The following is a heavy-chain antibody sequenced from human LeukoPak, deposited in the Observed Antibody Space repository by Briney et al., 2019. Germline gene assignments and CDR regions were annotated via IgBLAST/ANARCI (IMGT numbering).Heavy chain of an antibody. CDR3: ARGGWALY. J-gene: IGHJ4*02. CDR1: GGSFSGYY. V-gene: IGHV4-34*01. Sequence: PSETLSLTRAVYGGSFSGYYWSWIRQPPGKGMEWIGEINHSGSTNYNPSLKSRVTISVDTSKNQFSLKLSSVTAADTAVYYCARGGWALYWGQGTLVTVSS. D-gene: IGHD1-26*01. CDR2: INHSGST.